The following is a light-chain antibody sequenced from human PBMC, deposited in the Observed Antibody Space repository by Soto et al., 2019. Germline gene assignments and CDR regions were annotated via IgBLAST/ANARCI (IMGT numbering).Light chain of an antibody. CDR2: AAS. V-gene: IGKV1-39*01. CDR3: QQSYSSPPT. Sequence: DIQVTQSPSTLSASVGDRVTITCLASQSISSWLAWYQQKPGKAPKLLIYAASSLQSGVPSRFSGSRSGPDFTLTISSLQPEDFATYYCQQSYSSPPTFGQGTKVDIK. J-gene: IGKJ1*01. CDR1: QSISSW.